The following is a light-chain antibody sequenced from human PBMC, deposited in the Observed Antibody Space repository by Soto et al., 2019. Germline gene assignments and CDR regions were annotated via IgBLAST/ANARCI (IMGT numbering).Light chain of an antibody. V-gene: IGLV4-60*03. J-gene: IGLJ2*01. CDR3: ETWDSNTRV. CDR1: SGHSSYI. CDR2: LEGSGSY. Sequence: QLVLTQSSSASASLGSSVKLTCTLSSGHSSYIIAWHQQQPGKAPRYLMKLEGSGSYNKGSGVPDRFSGSSSGADRYLTXXXLQSEDEADYYCETWDSNTRVFGGGTKLTVL.